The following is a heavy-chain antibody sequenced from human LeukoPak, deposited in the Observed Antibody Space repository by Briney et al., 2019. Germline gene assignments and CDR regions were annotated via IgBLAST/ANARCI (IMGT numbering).Heavy chain of an antibody. Sequence: GGSLRLSCAASGFTFSASSMHWVRQTSGQGLEWVGRIRDKAYNYVTASAESLKGRFTVSRGDSRNRVYLQMNSQKTGYTAVYYCVRPGSGNYYYYWGQGTLVTVSS. CDR3: VRPGSGNYYYY. CDR2: IRDKAYNYVT. J-gene: IGHJ4*02. V-gene: IGHV3-73*01. CDR1: GFTFSASS. D-gene: IGHD3-10*01.